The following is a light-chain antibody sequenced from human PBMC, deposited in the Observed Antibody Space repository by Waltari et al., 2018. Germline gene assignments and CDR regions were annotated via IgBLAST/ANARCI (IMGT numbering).Light chain of an antibody. J-gene: IGKJ1*01. Sequence: EVVLTQSPGTLSLSPGERATLSCRASQSVSKYLAWYQQRPGQAPRLLIYAASTRATGIPDRFSGRGSGTDFSLTISRLEPEDFAVYYCQNHERVPATFGQGTKVEIK. CDR2: AAS. V-gene: IGKV3-20*01. CDR1: QSVSKY. CDR3: QNHERVPAT.